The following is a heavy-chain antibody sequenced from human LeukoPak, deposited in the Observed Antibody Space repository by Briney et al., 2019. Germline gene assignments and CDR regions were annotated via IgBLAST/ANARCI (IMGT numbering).Heavy chain of an antibody. V-gene: IGHV3-7*01. CDR2: IKEDGSVK. Sequence: GGSLRLSCAVSGFTFNNYWMSWFRQAPGKGLEWVANIKEDGSVKYYVDSVKGRFTISRDNAKNSLYLQMNSPRAEDTAVYYCARIGYSSSCTDYWGQGTLVTVSS. CDR3: ARIGYSSSCTDY. J-gene: IGHJ4*02. CDR1: GFTFNNYW. D-gene: IGHD6-13*01.